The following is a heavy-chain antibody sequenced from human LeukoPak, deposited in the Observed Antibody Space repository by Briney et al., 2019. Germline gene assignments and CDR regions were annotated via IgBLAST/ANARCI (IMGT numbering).Heavy chain of an antibody. CDR3: ARGGTIFWRPGMDV. CDR1: GFTFSSYW. V-gene: IGHV3-74*01. D-gene: IGHD3-9*01. Sequence: GGSLRLSCAASGFTFSSYWMHWVRQAPGKGLVWVSRINSDGSSTSYADSVKGRFTISRDNAKNTLHLQMNSLRAEDTAAYYCARGGTIFWRPGMDVWGKGTTVTVSS. J-gene: IGHJ6*04. CDR2: INSDGSST.